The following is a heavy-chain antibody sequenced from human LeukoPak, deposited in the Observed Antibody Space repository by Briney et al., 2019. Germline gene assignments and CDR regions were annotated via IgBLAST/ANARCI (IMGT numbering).Heavy chain of an antibody. J-gene: IGHJ4*02. Sequence: PGRSLRLSCAASGFTFSSYSMHWVRQAPGKGLEWVSAISGSDGSTYYTDSVKGRFTISRDNSKNTLYLQMSSLRAEDTAVYYCAKSGRTGITAADLDYWGQGTLVTVSS. CDR2: ISGSDGST. CDR1: GFTFSSYS. CDR3: AKSGRTGITAADLDY. D-gene: IGHD6-13*01. V-gene: IGHV3-23*01.